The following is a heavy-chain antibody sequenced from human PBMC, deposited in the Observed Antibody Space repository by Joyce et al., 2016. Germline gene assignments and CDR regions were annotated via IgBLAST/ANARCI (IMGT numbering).Heavy chain of an antibody. V-gene: IGHV4-30-2*01. J-gene: IGHJ4*02. CDR3: ARAPRGPGYFDS. CDR1: GDSFTTGGYA. D-gene: IGHD3-10*01. Sequence: QLLLQESGPGLVKTSQTLSLTCAVSGDSFTTGGYAWNWIRQPPGKGLEWIVDIYHSGNTHFTPSPQSRVTISLDRSKSQFSLKLSSVNAADTAVYYCARAPRGPGYFDSWGQGTLVTVSS. CDR2: IYHSGNT.